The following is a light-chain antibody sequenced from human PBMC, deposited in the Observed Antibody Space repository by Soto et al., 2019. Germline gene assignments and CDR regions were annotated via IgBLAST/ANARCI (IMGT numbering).Light chain of an antibody. V-gene: IGLV3-21*02. Sequence: SYELTQPPSVSVAPGQTARLTCGGNNIGTKPVHWYQQKPDQAPVLVVYDDRDRPSGIPERFSGSNSGNTATLTISSVEAGDEADYYCQVWDSSNDHVFGTGTKVTVL. CDR1: NIGTKP. CDR2: DDR. J-gene: IGLJ1*01. CDR3: QVWDSSNDHV.